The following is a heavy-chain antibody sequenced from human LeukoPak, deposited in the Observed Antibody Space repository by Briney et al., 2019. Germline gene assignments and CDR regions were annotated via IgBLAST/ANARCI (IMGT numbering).Heavy chain of an antibody. Sequence: ASVKVSCKASGYIFNAYGISWVRQAPGQGLEWMGWISAHNGNTDYTQNLQGRVTMTTDTSTSTAYMELRSLRSDDTAVYFCARYRPSSNYYFGMDVWGQGTTVTVSS. CDR3: ARYRPSSNYYFGMDV. J-gene: IGHJ6*02. V-gene: IGHV1-18*01. D-gene: IGHD2-2*01. CDR2: ISAHNGNT. CDR1: GYIFNAYG.